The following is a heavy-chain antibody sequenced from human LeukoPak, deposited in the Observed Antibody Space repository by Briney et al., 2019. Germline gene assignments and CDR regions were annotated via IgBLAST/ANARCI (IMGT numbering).Heavy chain of an antibody. CDR1: GGSISSSSYY. CDR2: IYYSGST. J-gene: IGHJ4*02. V-gene: IGHV4-39*01. CDR3: ARLTWTAYYFDY. D-gene: IGHD2-21*02. Sequence: SETLSLTCTVSGGSISSSSYYWGWIRQPPGKGLEWIGSIYYSGSTYYNPSLKSRVTISVDTSKNQFSLKLSSVTAADTAVYYCARLTWTAYYFDYWGQGTLVTVSS.